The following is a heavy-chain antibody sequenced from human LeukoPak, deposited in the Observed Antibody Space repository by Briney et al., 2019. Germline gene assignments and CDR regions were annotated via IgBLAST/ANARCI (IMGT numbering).Heavy chain of an antibody. V-gene: IGHV3-30-3*01. D-gene: IGHD6-19*01. Sequence: GRSLRLSCAASGFTFSSYAMHWVRQAPGKGLEWVAVISYDGSNKYYAASVKGRFTISRDNSKNTLYLQMNSLRAEDTAVYYCARGQWLAPDYWGQGTLVTVSS. J-gene: IGHJ4*02. CDR1: GFTFSSYA. CDR3: ARGQWLAPDY. CDR2: ISYDGSNK.